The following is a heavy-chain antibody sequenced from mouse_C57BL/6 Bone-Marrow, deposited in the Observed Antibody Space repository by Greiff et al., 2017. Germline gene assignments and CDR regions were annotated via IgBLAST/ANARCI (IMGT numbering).Heavy chain of an antibody. J-gene: IGHJ2*01. V-gene: IGHV1-58*01. CDR1: GYTFTSYG. CDR2: IYIGKGYT. CDR3: ARNSHYFDY. Sequence: EVQLQQSGAELVRPGSSVKMSCKTSGYTFTSYGINWVKQRPGQGLEWIGYIYIGKGYTEYNEKFKGKATLTSDTSSSTAYMQLSSLTSEDSAIYFCARNSHYFDYWGQGTTLTVSS.